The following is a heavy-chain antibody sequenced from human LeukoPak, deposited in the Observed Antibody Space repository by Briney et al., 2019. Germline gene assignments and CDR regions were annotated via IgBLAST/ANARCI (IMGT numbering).Heavy chain of an antibody. J-gene: IGHJ3*02. V-gene: IGHV1-69*05. CDR3: ARDTPSAYYDISTDAFDI. CDR2: IIPIFGTA. CDR1: GGTFSSYA. Sequence: ASVKVSCKASGGTFSSYAISWVRQAPGQGLEWMGRIIPIFGTANYAQKFQGRVTITTDESTSTAYMELSSLRSEDAAVYYCARDTPSAYYDISTDAFDIWGQGTMVTVSS. D-gene: IGHD3-9*01.